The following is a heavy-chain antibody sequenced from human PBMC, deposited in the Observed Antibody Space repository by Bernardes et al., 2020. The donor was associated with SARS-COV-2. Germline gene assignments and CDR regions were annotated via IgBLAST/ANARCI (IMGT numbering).Heavy chain of an antibody. V-gene: IGHV3-33*01. CDR3: ARGKVAVDPFDV. J-gene: IGHJ3*01. CDR1: GFTFSSYG. Sequence: GGSLRLSCAASGFTFSSYGMHWVRQAPGKGLEWVAVIWYDGSNKYYADSVKGRFTISRDNSKNTLYLQMNSLRAEDTALYYCARGKVAVDPFDVWGQGTMVTVSS. CDR2: IWYDGSNK.